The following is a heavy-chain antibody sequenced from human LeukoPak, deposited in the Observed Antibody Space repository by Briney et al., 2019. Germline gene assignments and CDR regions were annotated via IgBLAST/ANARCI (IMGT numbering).Heavy chain of an antibody. D-gene: IGHD6-19*01. V-gene: IGHV3-23*01. J-gene: IGHJ4*02. CDR3: AKRVVVAGTSYYFDY. Sequence: PGGSLRLSCEASGFTFSSYSMNWVRQAPGKGLEWVSVIGSGGAPTYYADSVKGRFTISRDNSKNTLYLQISSLRVEDTAVYYCAKRVVVAGTSYYFDYWGQGTLVTVAS. CDR1: GFTFSSYS. CDR2: IGSGGAPT.